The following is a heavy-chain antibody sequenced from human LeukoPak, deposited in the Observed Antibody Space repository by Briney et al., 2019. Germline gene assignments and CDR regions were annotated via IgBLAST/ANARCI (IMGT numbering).Heavy chain of an antibody. Sequence: GASVKVSCKASGFSFTGSVILWVRQARGQRLEWTGWIVVGSGNTNYAQKFQERVTITRDRSTSTAYMELSSLRSEDTALYYCAAHSSRWYDHDAFDIWGQGTMVTVSS. D-gene: IGHD6-19*01. V-gene: IGHV1-58*02. CDR2: IVVGSGNT. CDR1: GFSFTGSV. CDR3: AAHSSRWYDHDAFDI. J-gene: IGHJ3*02.